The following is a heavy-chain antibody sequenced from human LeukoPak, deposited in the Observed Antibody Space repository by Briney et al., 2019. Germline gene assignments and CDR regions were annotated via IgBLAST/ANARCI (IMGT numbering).Heavy chain of an antibody. Sequence: HGESLSISCKASGYSFTNYGISWVRQMPGKGLEWMGRIDPSDSYSNYGPSFQGHVTISADRSISTAYLQWRSLKASDTAMYYCARQLDYYDKRDYWGQGTLVTVAS. CDR2: IDPSDSYS. V-gene: IGHV5-10-1*01. CDR3: ARQLDYYDKRDY. J-gene: IGHJ4*02. D-gene: IGHD3-22*01. CDR1: GYSFTNYG.